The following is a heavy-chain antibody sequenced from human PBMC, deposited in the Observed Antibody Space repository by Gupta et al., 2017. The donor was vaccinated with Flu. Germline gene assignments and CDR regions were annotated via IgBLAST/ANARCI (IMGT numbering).Heavy chain of an antibody. J-gene: IGHJ5*02. V-gene: IGHV4-4*02. CDR1: W. CDR2: IYHSGST. Sequence: WWSWVRQPPGKGLEWIGEIYHSGSTNYNPSLKSRVTISVDKSKNQFSLKLSSVTAADTAVYYCARDAPYSSSSRGKPFDPWGQGTLVTVSS. D-gene: IGHD6-6*01. CDR3: ARDAPYSSSSRGKPFDP.